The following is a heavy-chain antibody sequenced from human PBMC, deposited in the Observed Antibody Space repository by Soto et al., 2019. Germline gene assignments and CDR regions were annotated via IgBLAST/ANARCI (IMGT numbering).Heavy chain of an antibody. J-gene: IGHJ6*02. CDR2: ISYDGSNK. Sequence: GGSLRLSCAASGFTFSSYAMHWVRQAPGKGLEWVAVISYDGSNKYYADSVKGRFTISRDNSKNTLYLQMNSLRAEDTAVYYCARDGPDRGDCSSTSCYLYYYYGMDVWGQGTTVTVSS. D-gene: IGHD2-2*01. CDR3: ARDGPDRGDCSSTSCYLYYYYGMDV. CDR1: GFTFSSYA. V-gene: IGHV3-30-3*01.